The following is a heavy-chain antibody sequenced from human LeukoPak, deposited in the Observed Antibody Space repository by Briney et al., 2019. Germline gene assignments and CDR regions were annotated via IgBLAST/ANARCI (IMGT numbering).Heavy chain of an antibody. CDR1: GFTFSSYA. Sequence: GGSLRLSCAASGFTFSSYAMSWVRQAPGKGLEWVAFIRYDGSNKYYADSVKGRFTISRDNAKNSLYLQMNSLRAEDTAVYYCARDGPRGGRWELLGYWGQGTLVTVSS. CDR2: IRYDGSNK. V-gene: IGHV3-30*02. D-gene: IGHD1-26*01. CDR3: ARDGPRGGRWELLGY. J-gene: IGHJ4*02.